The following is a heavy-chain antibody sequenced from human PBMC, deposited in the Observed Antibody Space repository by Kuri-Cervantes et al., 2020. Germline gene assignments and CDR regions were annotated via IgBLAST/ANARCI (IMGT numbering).Heavy chain of an antibody. J-gene: IGHJ4*02. D-gene: IGHD5-18*01. CDR1: GFTFSSSW. Sequence: GGSLRLSCAASGFTFSSSWMHWVCQAPEKGLEWVADIKCDGSEKYYVDSVKGRLTISRDNAKNSLYLQVNSLRAEDMTVYYCARGLNTGYWGQGTLVTVSS. CDR3: ARGLNTGY. CDR2: IKCDGSEK. V-gene: IGHV3-52*01.